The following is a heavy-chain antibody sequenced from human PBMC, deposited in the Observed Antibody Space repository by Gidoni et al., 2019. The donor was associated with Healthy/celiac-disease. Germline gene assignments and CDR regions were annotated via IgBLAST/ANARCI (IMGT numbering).Heavy chain of an antibody. CDR3: ARGCGGDCLRYYYGMDV. J-gene: IGHJ6*02. V-gene: IGHV4-31*03. Sequence: QVQLQESGPGLVKPSQTLSLTCTVSCGSISSGGYYWSWISQHPGKGLEWIGYIYYSGSTYYNPSLKIRVTISVDTSKNQFSLKLSAVTAADTAVDYCARGCGGDCLRYYYGMDVWGQGTTVTVSS. CDR2: IYYSGST. CDR1: CGSISSGGYY. D-gene: IGHD2-21*01.